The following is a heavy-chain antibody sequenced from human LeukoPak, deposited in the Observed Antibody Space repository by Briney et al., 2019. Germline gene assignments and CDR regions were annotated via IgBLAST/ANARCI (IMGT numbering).Heavy chain of an antibody. CDR2: VYYSGST. Sequence: SETLSLTCTVSGGSIGSYYWSWIRQPPRKGLEWIGYVYYSGSTSYNPSLKSRVTMSVDTSKNQFSLKLSSVTAADTAVYYCARGTYCGGDCYSANGFDIWGQGTMVTVSS. V-gene: IGHV4-59*08. CDR1: GGSIGSYY. D-gene: IGHD2-21*02. CDR3: ARGTYCGGDCYSANGFDI. J-gene: IGHJ3*02.